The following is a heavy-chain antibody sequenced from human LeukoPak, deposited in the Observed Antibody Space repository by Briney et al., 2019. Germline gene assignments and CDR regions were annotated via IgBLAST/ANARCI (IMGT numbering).Heavy chain of an antibody. Sequence: ASVKVSCKASGYTFTSYAMHWVRQAPGQRLEWMGWINAGNGNTKYSQESQGRVTITRDTSASTAYMELSSLRSEDMAVYYCARDLSYYGSGSYGLDYWGQGTLVTVSS. J-gene: IGHJ4*02. CDR2: INAGNGNT. D-gene: IGHD3-10*01. CDR1: GYTFTSYA. V-gene: IGHV1-3*03. CDR3: ARDLSYYGSGSYGLDY.